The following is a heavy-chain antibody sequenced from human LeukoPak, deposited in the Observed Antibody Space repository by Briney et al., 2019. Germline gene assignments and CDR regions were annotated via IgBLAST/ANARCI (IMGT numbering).Heavy chain of an antibody. Sequence: GGSLRLSCAASGFTFSSHAMSWVRQAPGKGLEWVSGISGSGGSTYYADSVKGRFTISRDNSKNTLYLQMNSLRAEDTAVYYCAKSVYVFGDFWSGYYYYFDYWGQGTLVTVSS. J-gene: IGHJ4*02. CDR1: GFTFSSHA. D-gene: IGHD3-3*01. CDR2: ISGSGGST. V-gene: IGHV3-23*01. CDR3: AKSVYVFGDFWSGYYYYFDY.